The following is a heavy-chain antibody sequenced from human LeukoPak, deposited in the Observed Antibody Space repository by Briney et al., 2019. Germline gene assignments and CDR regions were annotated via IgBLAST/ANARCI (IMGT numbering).Heavy chain of an antibody. J-gene: IGHJ4*02. CDR3: AGVWVRGVSGGGFDY. D-gene: IGHD3-10*01. CDR2: ISAYNGKT. CDR1: GYTFTSYG. Sequence: ASVTVSCKASGYTFTSYGISWVRQAPGQGLEWMGWISAYNGKTNYAQKLQGRVTMTTDTSTSTAYMELRSLRSDDTAGYYCAGVWVRGVSGGGFDYWGQGTLVTVSS. V-gene: IGHV1-18*01.